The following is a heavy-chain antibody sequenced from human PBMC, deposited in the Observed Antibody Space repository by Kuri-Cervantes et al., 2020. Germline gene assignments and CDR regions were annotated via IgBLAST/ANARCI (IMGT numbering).Heavy chain of an antibody. CDR2: VNPSGGST. CDR1: GYSFTSHY. D-gene: IGHD2/OR15-2a*01. V-gene: IGHV1-46*01. CDR3: ARSLRRDNREDY. J-gene: IGHJ4*02. Sequence: ASVKVSCKASGYSFTSHYIHWVRQAPGQGLEWMGVVNPSGGSTSYAQKFQGRVTMTRDTSTSTIYMELRSLRSDDTAVYYCARSLRRDNREDYWGQGTLVTVSS.